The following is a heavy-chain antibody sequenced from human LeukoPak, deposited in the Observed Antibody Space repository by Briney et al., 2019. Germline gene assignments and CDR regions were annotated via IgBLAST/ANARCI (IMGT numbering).Heavy chain of an antibody. CDR3: ARVSHILTGYCDY. CDR2: INHSGST. D-gene: IGHD3-9*01. CDR1: GGSFSSYY. J-gene: IGHJ4*02. Sequence: SETLSLTCAVSGGSFSSYYWSWIRQTPEKGLEWIGEINHSGSTNYNPSLKSRVTISMDASRDQFSLRLSSVTAADTAVYYCARVSHILTGYCDYWGQGTLVTVSS. V-gene: IGHV4-34*01.